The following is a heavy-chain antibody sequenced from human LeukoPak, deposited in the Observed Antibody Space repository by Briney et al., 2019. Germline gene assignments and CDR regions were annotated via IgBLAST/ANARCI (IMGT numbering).Heavy chain of an antibody. D-gene: IGHD3-3*01. CDR2: TRNKANSYTT. V-gene: IGHV3-72*01. CDR1: GFTFSDHY. Sequence: GGSLRLSCAASGFTFSDHYMDWVRQAPGKGLEWVGRTRNKANSYTTEYAASVKGRFPISRDDSKNSLYLQMNSLKTEDTAVYYCARTYYDFWSGYGYYFDYWGQGTLVTVSS. CDR3: ARTYYDFWSGYGYYFDY. J-gene: IGHJ4*02.